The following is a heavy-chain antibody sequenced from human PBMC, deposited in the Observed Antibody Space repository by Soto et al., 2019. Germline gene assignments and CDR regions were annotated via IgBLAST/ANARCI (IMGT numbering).Heavy chain of an antibody. V-gene: IGHV3-74*01. CDR2: MFTDVSTT. D-gene: IGHD5-12*01. CDR3: VRGNTGYGNFDS. CDR1: GFSYSGFW. Sequence: PGGSLRPSCAASGFSYSGFWMHWVHQAPGKGLVWVSRMFTDVSTTYYADSVKGRFTISRDNAKSTLYLQMNSLRDEDTAVYYCVRGNTGYGNFDSWGRGTL. J-gene: IGHJ4*02.